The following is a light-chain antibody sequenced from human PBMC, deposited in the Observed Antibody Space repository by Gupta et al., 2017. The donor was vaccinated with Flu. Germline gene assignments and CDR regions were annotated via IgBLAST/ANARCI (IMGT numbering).Light chain of an antibody. V-gene: IGLV3-21*02. CDR1: NIGSKT. CDR2: DDT. J-gene: IGLJ3*02. Sequence: QTGRIICGGNNIGSKTVHWYQQKPGQAPVLVVYDDTARPSGIPERFSASNSGNTATLTISRVDAGDEADYYCQVWDSSSDHWVFGGGTKLTVL. CDR3: QVWDSSSDHWV.